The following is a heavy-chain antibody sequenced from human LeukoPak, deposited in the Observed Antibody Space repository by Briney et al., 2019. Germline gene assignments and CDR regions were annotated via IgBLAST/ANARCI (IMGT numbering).Heavy chain of an antibody. CDR3: ASNPMVRGVTLLD. CDR2: ISSSSSYI. CDR1: GFTFSNYN. Sequence: GGSLRLSCAASGFTFSNYNINWVRQAPGKGLEWVSPISSSSSYIYYADSVKGRFTVSRDNAKNSLYLQMNSLRAEDTAVYYCASNPMVRGVTLLDWGQGTLVTVSS. D-gene: IGHD3-10*01. V-gene: IGHV3-21*04. J-gene: IGHJ4*02.